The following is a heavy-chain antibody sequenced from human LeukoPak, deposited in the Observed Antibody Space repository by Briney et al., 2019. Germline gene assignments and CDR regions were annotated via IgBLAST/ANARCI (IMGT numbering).Heavy chain of an antibody. J-gene: IGHJ4*02. CDR2: ITGGGFVS. CDR3: ARDDYGWGSHPY. D-gene: IGHD3-10*01. V-gene: IGHV3-21*01. CDR1: GFTFSSYA. Sequence: RGSLRLSCAASGFTFSSYAMTWVRQSPGMGLEWVATITGGGFVSFYADSVKGRFTISRDNAKNSVYLQMNSLRAEDTAVYYCARDDYGWGSHPYWGQGTLVTVSS.